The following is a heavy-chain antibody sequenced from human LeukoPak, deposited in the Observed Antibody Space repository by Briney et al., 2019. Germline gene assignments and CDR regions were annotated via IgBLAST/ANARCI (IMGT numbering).Heavy chain of an antibody. D-gene: IGHD2-2*01. J-gene: IGHJ5*02. CDR3: ARDGRYCSSTSCYLGWFDP. CDR2: IYTSGST. V-gene: IGHV4-4*07. Sequence: SETLSLTCTVSGGSISSYYWSWIRQPAGKGLEWIGRIYTSGSTNYNPFLKSRVTMSVDTSKNQFSLKLSSVTAADTAVYYCARDGRYCSSTSCYLGWFDPWGQGTLVTVSS. CDR1: GGSISSYY.